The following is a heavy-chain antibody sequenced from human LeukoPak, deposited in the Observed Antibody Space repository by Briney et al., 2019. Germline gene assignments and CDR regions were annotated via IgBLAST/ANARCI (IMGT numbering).Heavy chain of an antibody. J-gene: IGHJ5*01. Sequence: PSETLSLTCTVSGVSISSSNSYWGWIRQPPGKGLEWIGSIYYSGNTYYNASLKSQVSISIDTSKNQFSLKLRSVTAADTAVYYCVSPKTNGWFDSWGQGSLVTVSS. CDR2: IYYSGNT. V-gene: IGHV4-39*01. CDR3: VSPKTNGWFDS. D-gene: IGHD2-8*01. CDR1: GVSISSSNSY.